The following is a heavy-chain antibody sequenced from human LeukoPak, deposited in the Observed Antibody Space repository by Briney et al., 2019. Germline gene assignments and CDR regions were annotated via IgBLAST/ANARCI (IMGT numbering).Heavy chain of an antibody. Sequence: GESLKISCKGSGYNFTSYWIGWVRQMPGKGLEWMGIIYPGDSDTRYSPSFQGQVTISADKSISTAYLQWSSLKASDTAMYYCARHWLIAAAGADYWGQGTLVTVSS. CDR1: GYNFTSYW. CDR3: ARHWLIAAAGADY. J-gene: IGHJ4*02. CDR2: IYPGDSDT. V-gene: IGHV5-51*01. D-gene: IGHD6-13*01.